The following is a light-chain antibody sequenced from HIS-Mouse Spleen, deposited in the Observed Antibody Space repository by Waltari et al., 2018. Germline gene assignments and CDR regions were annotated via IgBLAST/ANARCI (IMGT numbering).Light chain of an antibody. J-gene: IGLJ2*01. Sequence: QSALTQPGSVSGSPGQSVTISCTGTSSDGGGYNDVDWYQQHPGKAPKLMISDVSKRPSWRPDRFSGSKSGNTASLTISGLQAEDEADYYCCSYAGSYTVVFGGGTKLTVL. CDR1: SSDGGGYND. CDR2: DVS. CDR3: CSYAGSYTVV. V-gene: IGLV2-11*02.